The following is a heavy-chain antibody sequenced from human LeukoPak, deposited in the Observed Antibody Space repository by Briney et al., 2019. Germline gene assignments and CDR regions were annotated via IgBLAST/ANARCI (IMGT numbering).Heavy chain of an antibody. CDR3: AREGYYDSSGYFEVDP. D-gene: IGHD3-22*01. J-gene: IGHJ5*02. CDR1: GYTFTGYY. Sequence: ASVKVSCKASGYTFTGYYMHWVRQAPGQGLEWMGWINPNSGGTNYAQKFQGRVTMTRDTSISTAYMELSRLRSDDTAVYYCAREGYYDSSGYFEVDPWGQGTLVTVSS. CDR2: INPNSGGT. V-gene: IGHV1-2*02.